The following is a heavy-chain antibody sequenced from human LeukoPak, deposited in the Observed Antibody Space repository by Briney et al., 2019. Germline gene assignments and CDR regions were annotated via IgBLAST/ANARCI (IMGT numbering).Heavy chain of an antibody. D-gene: IGHD6-13*01. CDR2: ISWNSGSI. J-gene: IGHJ3*02. V-gene: IGHV3-9*01. CDR3: AKSIAAAGLLVAFDI. CDR1: GFTFDDYA. Sequence: PGGSLRLSCAASGFTFDDYAMHWVRQAPGKGLEWVSGISWNSGSIGYADSVKGRFTISRDNAKNSLYLQMNSLRAEDTALYYCAKSIAAAGLLVAFDIWGQGTMVTVSS.